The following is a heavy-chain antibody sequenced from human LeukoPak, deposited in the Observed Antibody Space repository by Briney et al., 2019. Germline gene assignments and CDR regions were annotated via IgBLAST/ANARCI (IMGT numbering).Heavy chain of an antibody. Sequence: GASVKASCKASGYTFTGYYMHWVRQAPGQGLEWVVWINPNSGGTNYAKKFQRRVTMTRDTSISTAYRELSRLRPDDTAVYYCARAVTMVRGVIKVKRFDPWGQGTLVTVSS. V-gene: IGHV1-2*02. CDR2: INPNSGGT. J-gene: IGHJ5*02. CDR1: GYTFTGYY. CDR3: ARAVTMVRGVIKVKRFDP. D-gene: IGHD3-10*01.